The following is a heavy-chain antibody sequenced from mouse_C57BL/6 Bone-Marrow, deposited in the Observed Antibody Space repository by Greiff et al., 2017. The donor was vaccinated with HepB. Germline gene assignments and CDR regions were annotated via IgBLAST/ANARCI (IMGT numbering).Heavy chain of an antibody. CDR3: ARGNYYGSSSYYYAMDY. D-gene: IGHD1-1*01. Sequence: VQLQQSGPELVKPGASVKISCKASGYAFSSSWMNWVKQRPGKGLEWIGRIYPGDGDTNYNGKFKGKATLTADKSSSTAYMQLSSLTSEDSAVYFCARGNYYGSSSYYYAMDYWGQGTSVTVSS. CDR2: IYPGDGDT. J-gene: IGHJ4*01. V-gene: IGHV1-82*01. CDR1: GYAFSSSW.